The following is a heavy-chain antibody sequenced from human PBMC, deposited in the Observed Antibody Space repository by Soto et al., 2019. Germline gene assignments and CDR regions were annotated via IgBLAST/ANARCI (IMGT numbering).Heavy chain of an antibody. CDR3: ARVGDGSYSPFHF. D-gene: IGHD6-19*01. J-gene: IGHJ4*02. Sequence: ASVKVSCKASGYTFTGFYLHWLRQAPRQGLEWMGWINPNSGGTNYAQKFQGRVTFTRDTSINTAYMELTRLGSDDTAVYFCARVGDGSYSPFHFWGKGTPVTVSS. CDR1: GYTFTGFY. V-gene: IGHV1-2*02. CDR2: INPNSGGT.